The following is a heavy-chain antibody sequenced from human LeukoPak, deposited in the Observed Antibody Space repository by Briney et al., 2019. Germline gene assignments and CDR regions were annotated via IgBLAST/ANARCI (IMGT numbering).Heavy chain of an antibody. J-gene: IGHJ4*02. CDR2: ISSSSSYI. CDR3: ARGIAAAGALDY. V-gene: IGHV3-21*01. Sequence: GGSLRLSCAASGFTFSSYSMNWVRQAPGKGLEWVSSISSSSSYIYYADSMKGRFTISRDNAKNSLYLQMNSLRAGDTAVYYCARGIAAAGALDYWGQGTLVTVSS. CDR1: GFTFSSYS. D-gene: IGHD6-13*01.